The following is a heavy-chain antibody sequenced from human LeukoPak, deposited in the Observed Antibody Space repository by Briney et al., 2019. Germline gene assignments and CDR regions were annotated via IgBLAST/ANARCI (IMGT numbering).Heavy chain of an antibody. Sequence: SETLSLTCTVSGGSISSYYWSWIRQPAGKGLEWIGRIYTSGSTNYNPSLKSRVTMSVDTSKNQFSLKLSSVTAADTAVYYCAREGYDILTGYSDYWGRGTLVTVSS. V-gene: IGHV4-4*07. CDR1: GGSISSYY. CDR3: AREGYDILTGYSDY. J-gene: IGHJ4*02. CDR2: IYTSGST. D-gene: IGHD3-9*01.